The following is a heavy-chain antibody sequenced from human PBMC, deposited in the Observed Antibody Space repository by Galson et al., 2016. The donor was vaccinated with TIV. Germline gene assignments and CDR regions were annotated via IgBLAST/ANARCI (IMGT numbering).Heavy chain of an antibody. V-gene: IGHV3-11*06. Sequence: SLRLSCAASGVKFREYGMNWARLAPGKGLEWVAFIGRDSGETLYADSVNGRYTISRDDAKNLVFLQMNSLRGEDTAVYYRVWWWDFWGQGTLVTVSS. J-gene: IGHJ4*02. D-gene: IGHD2-21*01. CDR3: VWWWDF. CDR2: IGRDSGET. CDR1: GVKFREYG.